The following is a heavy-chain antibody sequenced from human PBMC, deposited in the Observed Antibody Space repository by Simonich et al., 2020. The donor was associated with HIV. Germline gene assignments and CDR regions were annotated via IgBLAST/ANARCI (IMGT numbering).Heavy chain of an antibody. CDR2: ISHVGQT. V-gene: IGHV4-34*02. CDR1: GGSFSGYY. J-gene: IGHJ4*02. Sequence: VQLQQWGAGLLKPSETLSLTCAVYGGSFSGYYWSWIRQPPGKGLEWIGEISHVGQTNNNPSLKSRGTRSVDTSKKQISLRLSSVTAADTALYYCARHRPSGNYLYEVDYFDFWGQGTLVTVSS. CDR3: ARHRPSGNYLYEVDYFDF. D-gene: IGHD1-26*01.